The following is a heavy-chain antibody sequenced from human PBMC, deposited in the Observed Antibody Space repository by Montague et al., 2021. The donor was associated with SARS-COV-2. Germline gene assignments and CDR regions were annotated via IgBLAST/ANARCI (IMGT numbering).Heavy chain of an antibody. V-gene: IGHV4-59*08. CDR3: ARRALGYCSSTSCETAFDI. Sequence: SETLSLTCTVSGGSISSYYWSWTRQPPGRGLEWIGYIYYSGSTNXNPSLKSRVTISVDTSKNQFSLKLSSVTAADTAVYYCARRALGYCSSTSCETAFDIWGQGTMVTVSS. CDR1: GGSISSYY. J-gene: IGHJ3*02. D-gene: IGHD2-2*01. CDR2: IYYSGST.